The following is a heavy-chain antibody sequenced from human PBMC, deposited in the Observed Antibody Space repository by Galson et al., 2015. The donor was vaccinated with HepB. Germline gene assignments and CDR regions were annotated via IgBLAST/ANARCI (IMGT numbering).Heavy chain of an antibody. Sequence: SVKVSCKASGGTFDSHAISWVRQAPGQGLEWMGKIIPIVGITNYAQKVQGRVTITADRSTTTAYMKLSGLRSEDTAIYYCARTTGTFHFDSWGQGTLVTVSS. CDR2: IIPIVGIT. CDR1: GGTFDSHA. J-gene: IGHJ4*02. CDR3: ARTTGTFHFDS. V-gene: IGHV1-69*04. D-gene: IGHD1-7*01.